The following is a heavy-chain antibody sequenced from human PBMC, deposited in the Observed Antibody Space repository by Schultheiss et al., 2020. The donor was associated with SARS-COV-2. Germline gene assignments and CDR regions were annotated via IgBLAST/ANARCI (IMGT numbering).Heavy chain of an antibody. D-gene: IGHD6-19*01. V-gene: IGHV5-51*01. CDR3: ASRTDSSGWSRDY. CDR2: IYPGDSDT. Sequence: GESLKISCKASGYSFTNYWIGWVRQMPGKGLEWMGIIYPGDSDTRYSPSFQGQVTISADKSISTAYLQWSSLKASDTAMYYCASRTDSSGWSRDYWGQGTLVTVSS. CDR1: GYSFTNYW. J-gene: IGHJ4*02.